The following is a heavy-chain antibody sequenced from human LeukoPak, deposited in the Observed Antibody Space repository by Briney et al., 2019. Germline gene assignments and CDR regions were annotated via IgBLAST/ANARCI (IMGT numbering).Heavy chain of an antibody. CDR3: ARDEYCGGDCYFWFDP. J-gene: IGHJ5*02. D-gene: IGHD2-21*02. CDR2: IIPIFGIA. Sequence: GASVKVSCKASGGTLSSYAISWVRQAPGQGLEWMGRIIPIFGIANYAQKFQGRVTITADKSTSTAYMELSSLRSEDTAVYYCARDEYCGGDCYFWFDPWGQRTLVTVSS. V-gene: IGHV1-69*04. CDR1: GGTLSSYA.